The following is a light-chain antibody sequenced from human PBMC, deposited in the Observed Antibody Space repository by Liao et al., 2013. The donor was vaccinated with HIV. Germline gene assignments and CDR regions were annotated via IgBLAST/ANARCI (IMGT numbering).Light chain of an antibody. Sequence: SYELTQPPSVSVAPGKTATILCEGKSIGRRSVHWYQQKPGRAPLLVVFLDSGRPSGIPERFSGSKSGSTATLTISRVEVGDEADYYCQVWDSSSDSYVFGPGTKVTVL. CDR1: SIGRRS. V-gene: IGLV3-21*03. CDR2: LDS. CDR3: QVWDSSSDSYV. J-gene: IGLJ1*01.